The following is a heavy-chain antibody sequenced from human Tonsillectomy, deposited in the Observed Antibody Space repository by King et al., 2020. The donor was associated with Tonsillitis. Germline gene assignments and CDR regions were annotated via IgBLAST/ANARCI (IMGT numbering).Heavy chain of an antibody. Sequence: VQLVESGGGLVQPGGSLRLSCSASGFTFSTSGLHRVRQAPGKGLVYVSSINVYWSRPHFADSGRGRFTIARDNSKNTVYLQMNSLRDADTAVYSCVKDRTGAWAFDVWGQGTMVSVSS. CDR2: INVYWSRP. V-gene: IGHV3-64D*06. CDR1: GFTFSTSG. CDR3: VKDRTGAWAFDV. J-gene: IGHJ3*01. D-gene: IGHD1-1*01.